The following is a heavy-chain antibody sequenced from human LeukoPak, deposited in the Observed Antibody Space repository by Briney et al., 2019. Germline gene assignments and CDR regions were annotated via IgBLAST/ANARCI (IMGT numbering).Heavy chain of an antibody. V-gene: IGHV1-69*05. D-gene: IGHD3-22*01. CDR1: GGTFSSYA. CDR2: IIPIFGTA. Sequence: SVMVSCKASGGTFSSYAISWVRHAPGQGLEWMGGIIPIFGTANYAQKFQGRVTITTDESTSTAYMELSSLRSEDTAVYYCARDRYYDSSGYTPPRRWFDPWGQGTLVTVSS. CDR3: ARDRYYDSSGYTPPRRWFDP. J-gene: IGHJ5*02.